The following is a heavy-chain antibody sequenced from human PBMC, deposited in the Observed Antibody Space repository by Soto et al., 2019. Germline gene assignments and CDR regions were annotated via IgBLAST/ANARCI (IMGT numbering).Heavy chain of an antibody. CDR1: GYTFTTYD. CDR3: AIYHLELFRFDY. J-gene: IGHJ4*02. CDR2: MNPYSGNT. D-gene: IGHD2-2*01. V-gene: IGHV1-8*01. Sequence: ASVKVSCKASGYTFTTYDISWVRQATGQGLEWMGWMNPYSGNTGYAQKFQGRVTVTRNTSISTVYMELSGLRSDDTAMYFCAIYHLELFRFDYWGQGTLVTVSS.